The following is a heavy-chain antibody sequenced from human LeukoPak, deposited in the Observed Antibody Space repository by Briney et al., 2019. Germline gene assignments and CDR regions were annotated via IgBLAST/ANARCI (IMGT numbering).Heavy chain of an antibody. CDR1: GGSISSSSYY. J-gene: IGHJ5*02. V-gene: IGHV4-39*01. CDR3: ARNQLLSGWFDP. D-gene: IGHD2-2*01. CDR2: IYYSGST. Sequence: SETLSLTCTVSGGSISSSSYYWGWIRQPPGKGLEWIGSIYYSGSTYYNPSLKSRVTISVDTSKNQFSLKLSSVTAADTAVYSCARNQLLSGWFDPWGQGTLVTVSS.